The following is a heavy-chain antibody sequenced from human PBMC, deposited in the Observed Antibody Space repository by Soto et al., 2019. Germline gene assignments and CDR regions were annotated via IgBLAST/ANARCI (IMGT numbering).Heavy chain of an antibody. CDR3: ARAMITPGPDY. Sequence: GGSLRLSCAASGFTFSSYWMHWVRQAPGKGLVWVSRINSDGSSTSYADSVKGRFTISRDNAKNTLYLQMNSLRAEDTAVYYRARAMITPGPDYWGQGTLVTVSS. CDR1: GFTFSSYW. V-gene: IGHV3-74*01. J-gene: IGHJ4*02. CDR2: INSDGSST. D-gene: IGHD3-16*01.